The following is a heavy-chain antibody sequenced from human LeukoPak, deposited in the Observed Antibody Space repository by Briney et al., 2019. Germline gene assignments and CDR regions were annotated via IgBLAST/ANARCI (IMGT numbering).Heavy chain of an antibody. CDR3: ARGRGGAYGGNSGHFDY. CDR2: IWYDGSNE. J-gene: IGHJ4*02. V-gene: IGHV3-33*08. D-gene: IGHD4-23*01. Sequence: GGSLRLSCAASGFAFSHYGMHWVRQAPGKGLEWVAVIWYDGSNEYYADSVKGQFTISRDNSKNTLYLQMNSLRAEDTAVYYCARGRGGAYGGNSGHFDYWGQGTLVTASS. CDR1: GFAFSHYG.